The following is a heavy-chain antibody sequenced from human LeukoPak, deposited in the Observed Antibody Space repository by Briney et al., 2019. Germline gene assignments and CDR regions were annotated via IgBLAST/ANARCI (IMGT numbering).Heavy chain of an antibody. CDR2: IIPIFGTA. Sequence: GASVKVSCKASGGTFSSYAISWVRQAPGQGLEWMGGIIPIFGTANYAQKFQGRVTITADESTSTAYMELSSLRSEDTAVYYCARSTSISLVDAFDIWGQGTMVTVSS. D-gene: IGHD2-2*01. J-gene: IGHJ3*02. CDR3: ARSTSISLVDAFDI. V-gene: IGHV1-69*13. CDR1: GGTFSSYA.